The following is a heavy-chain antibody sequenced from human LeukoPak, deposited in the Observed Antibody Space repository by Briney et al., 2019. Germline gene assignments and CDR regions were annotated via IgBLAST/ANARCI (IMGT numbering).Heavy chain of an antibody. CDR2: MNPNSGNT. J-gene: IGHJ6*02. D-gene: IGHD2-2*01. Sequence: GASVKVSCKASGYTFTSYDINWVRQATGQGLEWMGWMNPNSGNTGCAQKFQGRVTMTRNTSISTAYMELSSLRSEDTAVYYCARWTSSTNRNYYYYYGMDVWGQGTTVTVSS. V-gene: IGHV1-8*01. CDR1: GYTFTSYD. CDR3: ARWTSSTNRNYYYYYGMDV.